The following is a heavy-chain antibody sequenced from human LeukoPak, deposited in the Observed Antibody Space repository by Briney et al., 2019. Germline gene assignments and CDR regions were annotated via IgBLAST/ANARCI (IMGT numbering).Heavy chain of an antibody. Sequence: SETLSLTCTVSGDSINDYYWSWLRQTPGEGLEWIGFVAYSGNSNYNPSLESRVTISIDTAKNQFSLKLNTVTAAHPAIYYCARVVRGAVTFNRFDPWGQGTLVTVSS. CDR2: VAYSGNS. CDR1: GDSINDYY. V-gene: IGHV4-59*01. D-gene: IGHD3-10*02. CDR3: ARVVRGAVTFNRFDP. J-gene: IGHJ5*02.